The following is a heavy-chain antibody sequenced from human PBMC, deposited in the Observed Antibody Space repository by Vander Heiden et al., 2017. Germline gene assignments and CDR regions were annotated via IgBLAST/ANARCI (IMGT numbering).Heavy chain of an antibody. J-gene: IGHJ3*02. D-gene: IGHD6-19*01. Sequence: VKLVEYGGGVVQPERSLRISGDAAGCTYISYGMLWFRQAPGKGLECVAVIWYDGSNKYYADSVKGRFTISRDNSKNTLYLQMNSLRAEDTAVYYCARGGSSGWVDAFDICGQGTMVTVSS. CDR3: ARGGSSGWVDAFDI. CDR1: GCTYISYG. CDR2: IWYDGSNK. V-gene: IGHV3-33*01.